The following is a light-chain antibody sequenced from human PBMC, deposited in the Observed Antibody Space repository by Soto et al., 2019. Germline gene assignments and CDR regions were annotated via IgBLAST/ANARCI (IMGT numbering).Light chain of an antibody. Sequence: QSALTQPRSVSGSPGQSVTISCTGTSSDVGGFNYVSWYQQHPGKAPKLMLYDVTKRPSGVPDRFSGSKSGNTASLTISGLQPDDEADYHCCSYAGSYSVVFGGGTKLTVL. J-gene: IGLJ2*01. CDR1: SSDVGGFNY. CDR3: CSYAGSYSVV. CDR2: DVT. V-gene: IGLV2-11*01.